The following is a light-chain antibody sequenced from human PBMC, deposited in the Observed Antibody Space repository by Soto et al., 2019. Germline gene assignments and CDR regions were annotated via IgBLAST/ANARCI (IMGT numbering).Light chain of an antibody. Sequence: EIVMTQSPAALSVSPGDRVTLSCRASQSIYNNLAWNQQRPGLPPRLLFYGAYTRANGIPARFSGNGSGTEFTLTISSLRSEDIAVYYCQQYNNWSPLSFEGGTKVEI. CDR1: QSIYNN. CDR2: GAY. CDR3: QQYNNWSPLS. J-gene: IGKJ4*01. V-gene: IGKV3D-15*01.